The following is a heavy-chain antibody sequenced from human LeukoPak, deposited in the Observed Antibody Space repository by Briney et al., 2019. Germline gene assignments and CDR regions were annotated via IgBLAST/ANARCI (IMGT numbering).Heavy chain of an antibody. J-gene: IGHJ3*02. CDR3: ARDSGYNAFDI. D-gene: IGHD5-12*01. Sequence: GGSLRLSRAASGFTFSTSWMTWARQAPGRGRDWLGNINPDGSRINYVDSVKGRFTFSRDNAKNSLFLQMNSLRAEDTAVFYCARDSGYNAFDIWGQGTMVTVSS. CDR2: INPDGSRI. CDR1: GFTFSTSW. V-gene: IGHV3-7*01.